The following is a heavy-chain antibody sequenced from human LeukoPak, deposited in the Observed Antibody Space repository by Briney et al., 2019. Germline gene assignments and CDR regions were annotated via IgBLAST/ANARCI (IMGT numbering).Heavy chain of an antibody. V-gene: IGHV1-24*01. CDR2: FDPEDGET. D-gene: IGHD2-2*01. CDR3: AAPTYPLLLSDYFDP. J-gene: IGHJ5*02. CDR1: GYTLTELS. Sequence: ASVKVSCKVSGYTLTELSMPWVRQAPGKGLEWMGGFDPEDGETIYAQKFQDRVTMTEDTSTDTAYMELSSLRSEDTAVYYCAAPTYPLLLSDYFDPWGQGTLVTVSS.